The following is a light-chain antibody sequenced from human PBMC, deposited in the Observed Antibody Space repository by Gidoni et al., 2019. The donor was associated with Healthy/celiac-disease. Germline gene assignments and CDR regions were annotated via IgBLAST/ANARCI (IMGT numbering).Light chain of an antibody. CDR2: DAS. CDR3: QQRSNWPPT. Sequence: ELVLTQSPATLSLSPGERATLSCRASQSVSSYLAWYQQKPGQAPRLLIYDASNRATGIPARFSGSGSGTDFTLTISSLEPEDFAVYYCQQRSNWPPTFGGRTKVEIK. J-gene: IGKJ4*01. V-gene: IGKV3-11*01. CDR1: QSVSSY.